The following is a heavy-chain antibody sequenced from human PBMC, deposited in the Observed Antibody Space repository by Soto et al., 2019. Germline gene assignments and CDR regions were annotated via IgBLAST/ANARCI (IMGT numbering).Heavy chain of an antibody. CDR1: GGSISSYY. CDR3: ARYYVFWSGPRFDP. CDR2: IYYSGST. D-gene: IGHD3-3*01. Sequence: SETLSLTCTVSGGSISSYYWSWIRQPPGKGLEWIGYIYYSGSTNYNPSLKSRVTISVDTSKNQFSLKLSSVTAADTAVYYCARYYVFWSGPRFDPWGQGTLVTVSS. V-gene: IGHV4-59*08. J-gene: IGHJ5*02.